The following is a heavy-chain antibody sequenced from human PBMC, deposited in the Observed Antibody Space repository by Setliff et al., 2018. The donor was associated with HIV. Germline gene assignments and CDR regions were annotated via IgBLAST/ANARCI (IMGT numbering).Heavy chain of an antibody. CDR3: ARQFWMLTTLYFDS. CDR1: GSSISSGSYY. Sequence: SETLSLTCTVSGSSISSGSYYWSWIRQPAGKGLEWIGQIHTTGSTNYNPSLKSRVTISVDTSTNQFSLKLTSVTAADTAVYYCARQFWMLTTLYFDSLGPGTLVTVSS. V-gene: IGHV4-61*09. J-gene: IGHJ4*02. D-gene: IGHD3-16*01. CDR2: IHTTGST.